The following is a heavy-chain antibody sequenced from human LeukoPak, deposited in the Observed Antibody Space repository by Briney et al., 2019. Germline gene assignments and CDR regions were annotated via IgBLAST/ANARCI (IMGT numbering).Heavy chain of an antibody. D-gene: IGHD3-16*01. Sequence: SETLSLNCSVSGDSIRSYYWSWIRQPPGKGLEWIGYVFHTGHTSYNPSLKSRVDVSLDTSKSQFSLKLNSVTAADTAVYYCTSHRFGSSHFDPCGQGTLVTVSS. CDR2: VFHTGHT. V-gene: IGHV4-59*08. CDR1: GDSIRSYY. CDR3: TSHRFGSSHFDP. J-gene: IGHJ5*02.